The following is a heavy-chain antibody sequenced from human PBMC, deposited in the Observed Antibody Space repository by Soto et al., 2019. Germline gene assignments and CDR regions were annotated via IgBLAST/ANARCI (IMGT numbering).Heavy chain of an antibody. CDR1: GFTFSSYG. CDR3: AKDITPYNWNYDSLGMDV. J-gene: IGHJ6*02. CDR2: ISYDGSNK. V-gene: IGHV3-30*18. Sequence: GGSLRLSCAASGFTFSSYGMHWVRQAPGKGLEWVAVISYDGSNKYYADSVKGRFTISRDNSKNTLYLQMNSLRAEDTAVYYCAKDITPYNWNYDSLGMDVWGQGTTVTVSS. D-gene: IGHD1-7*01.